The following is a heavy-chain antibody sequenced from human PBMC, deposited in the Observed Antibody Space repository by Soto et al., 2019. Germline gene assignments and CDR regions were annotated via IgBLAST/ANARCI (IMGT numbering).Heavy chain of an antibody. CDR1: GGTFSSYA. CDR3: ARYNYDSSGHGPSFDY. J-gene: IGHJ4*02. Sequence: SLKVSCKASGGTFSSYAISWVRQAPGQGLEWMGGIIPIFGTANYAQKFQGRVTITADESTSTAYMELSSLRSEDTAVYYCARYNYDSSGHGPSFDYWGQGTVVTVSS. CDR2: IIPIFGTA. D-gene: IGHD3-22*01. V-gene: IGHV1-69*13.